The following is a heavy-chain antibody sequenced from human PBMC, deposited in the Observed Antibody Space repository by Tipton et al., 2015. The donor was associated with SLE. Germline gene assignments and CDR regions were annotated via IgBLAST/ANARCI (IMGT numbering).Heavy chain of an antibody. CDR2: INHSGST. V-gene: IGHV4-34*01. CDR1: GGSFSGYY. Sequence: TLSLTCAVYGGSFSGYYWSWIRQPPGKGLEWIGEINHSGSTHYNPSLKSRVTISVDTSKNQFSLNLSSVTAADTAVYYYARLEMGYDFWSGYYPYYFDYWGQGTLVTVSS. J-gene: IGHJ4*02. CDR3: ARLEMGYDFWSGYYPYYFDY. D-gene: IGHD3-3*01.